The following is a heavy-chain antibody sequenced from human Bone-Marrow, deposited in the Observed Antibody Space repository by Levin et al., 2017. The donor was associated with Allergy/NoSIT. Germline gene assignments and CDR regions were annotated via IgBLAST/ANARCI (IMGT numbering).Heavy chain of an antibody. D-gene: IGHD5-24*01. Sequence: GGSLRLSCEASGFSFINYGLHWVRQAPGKGLEWVAAIWHDESEKHYGDSVRGRFTISRDKSKNTLYLQMDSLRVEDTAVYYCAKSRDGYTHGLSWGQGTLVTVSS. CDR1: GFSFINYG. CDR2: IWHDESEK. J-gene: IGHJ4*02. V-gene: IGHV3-33*03. CDR3: AKSRDGYTHGLS.